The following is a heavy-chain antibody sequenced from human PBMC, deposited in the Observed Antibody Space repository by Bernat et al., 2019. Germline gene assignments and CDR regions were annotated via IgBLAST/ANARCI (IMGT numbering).Heavy chain of an antibody. D-gene: IGHD5-18*01. CDR1: GFSLSTSGVG. Sequence: QITLKESGPTLVKPTQTLTLTCTFSGFSLSTSGVGVGWIRQPPGKALDWLALIYWDDDKRYSPSLKSRLTITKDTSKNQVVLTMTNMDPVDTATYYCAHSNGYSYGFYYYYGMDVWGQGTTVTVSS. CDR3: AHSNGYSYGFYYYYGMDV. J-gene: IGHJ6*02. V-gene: IGHV2-5*02. CDR2: IYWDDDK.